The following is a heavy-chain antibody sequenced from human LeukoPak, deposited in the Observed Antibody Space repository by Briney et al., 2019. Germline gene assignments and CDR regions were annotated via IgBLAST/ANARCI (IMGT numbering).Heavy chain of an antibody. V-gene: IGHV1-69*02. Sequence: SVKVSCKAPGGTFSSYTISWVRQAPGQGLEWMGRIIPILGIANYAQKFQGRVTITADESTSTAYMELSSLRSEDTAVYYCARAGYCSSTSCYVQPDYWGQGTLVTVSS. CDR1: GGTFSSYT. CDR3: ARAGYCSSTSCYVQPDY. J-gene: IGHJ4*02. CDR2: IIPILGIA. D-gene: IGHD2-2*01.